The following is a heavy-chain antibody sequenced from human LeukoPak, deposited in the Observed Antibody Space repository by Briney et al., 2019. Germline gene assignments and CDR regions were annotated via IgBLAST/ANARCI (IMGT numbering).Heavy chain of an antibody. J-gene: IGHJ5*02. CDR1: GASITSYY. V-gene: IGHV4-59*01. CDR2: IYYSGYS. D-gene: IGHD6-19*01. Sequence: PSETLSLTCTVSGASITSYYWNWIRQSPGKGLEWIGYIYYSGYSNYNPSLKSRVTISVDTSNTQFSLILSSVTAADTAMYFCARDRSSGSNWFDPWGQGTLVTVSS. CDR3: ARDRSSGSNWFDP.